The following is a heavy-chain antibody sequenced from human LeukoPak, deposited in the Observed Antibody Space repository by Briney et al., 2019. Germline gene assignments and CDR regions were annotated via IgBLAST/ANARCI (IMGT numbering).Heavy chain of an antibody. D-gene: IGHD4-17*01. CDR3: AKDVYGDYFITDAFDI. J-gene: IGHJ3*02. CDR1: GFTFSSYE. Sequence: PGGSLRLSCAASGFTFSSYEMNWARQAPGKGLEWVSTISGSCGSTSYADSVKGRFTISRDNSNNTLYLQMSSLRAEHTALYCCAKDVYGDYFITDAFDIWGQGTMVSVSS. V-gene: IGHV3-23*01. CDR2: ISGSCGST.